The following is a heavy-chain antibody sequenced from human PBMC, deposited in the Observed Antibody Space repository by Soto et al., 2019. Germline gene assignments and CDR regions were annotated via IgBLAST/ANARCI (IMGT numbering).Heavy chain of an antibody. D-gene: IGHD3-10*01. CDR1: GGTFSSYA. V-gene: IGHV1-69*06. CDR2: IIPIFGTA. Sequence: ASVKVYCKASGGTFSSYAISWVRQAPGQGLEWMGGIIPIFGTANYAQKFQGRVTITADKSTSTAYMELSSLRSEDTAVYYCARYPGSGSQGFYYRGQGTLVTVSS. CDR3: ARYPGSGSQGFYY. J-gene: IGHJ4*02.